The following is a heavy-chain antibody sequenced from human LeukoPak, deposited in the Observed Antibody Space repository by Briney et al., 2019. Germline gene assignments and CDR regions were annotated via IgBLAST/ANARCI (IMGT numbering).Heavy chain of an antibody. J-gene: IGHJ4*02. V-gene: IGHV1-46*03. Sequence: ASVKVSCKASGYPFTSYCMHWVRQAPGQGLEWMGIINPSGGSTSYAQKFQGRITMTRDTSTSAVYMELSSLRSEDTAVYYCASGQYSGCDPEFDYWGQGTLVTVSS. D-gene: IGHD5-12*01. CDR3: ASGQYSGCDPEFDY. CDR1: GYPFTSYC. CDR2: INPSGGST.